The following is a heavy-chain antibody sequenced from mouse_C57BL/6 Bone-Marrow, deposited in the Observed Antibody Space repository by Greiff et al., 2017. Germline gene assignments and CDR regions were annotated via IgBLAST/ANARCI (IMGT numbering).Heavy chain of an antibody. CDR3: ARRAKIYGSSSWFAY. J-gene: IGHJ3*01. CDR2: IFPGSGST. V-gene: IGHV1-75*01. CDR1: GYTFTDYY. Sequence: VKLMESGPELVKPGASVKISCKASGYTFTDYYINWVKQRPGQGLEWIGWIFPGSGSTYYNEKFKGKATLTVDKSSSTAYMLLSSLTSEDSAVYFGARRAKIYGSSSWFAYWGQGTLVTVSA. D-gene: IGHD1-1*01.